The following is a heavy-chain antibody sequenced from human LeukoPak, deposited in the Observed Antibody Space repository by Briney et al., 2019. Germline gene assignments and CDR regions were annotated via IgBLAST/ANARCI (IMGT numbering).Heavy chain of an antibody. CDR2: MYSSGTI. CDR1: GDSISSSY. D-gene: IGHD6-6*01. Sequence: NPSETLSLTCTVSGDSISSSYWSWIRQPAGKGLEWIGRMYSSGTIKYNPSLKSRVTMSVDTSKNQFSLKPNSVTATDTAVYYCARHPFSTSSIDYWGQGTLVTVSS. J-gene: IGHJ4*02. CDR3: ARHPFSTSSIDY. V-gene: IGHV4-4*07.